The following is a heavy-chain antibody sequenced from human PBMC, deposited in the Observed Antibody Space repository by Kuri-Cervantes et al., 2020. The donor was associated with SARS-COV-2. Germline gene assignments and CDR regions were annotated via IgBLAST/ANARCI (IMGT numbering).Heavy chain of an antibody. D-gene: IGHD3-3*01. CDR1: GFTFSSYS. V-gene: IGHV3-48*01. CDR2: ISSSSSTI. J-gene: IGHJ3*02. Sequence: GGSLRLSCAASGFTFSSYSMNWVRQAPGKGLEWVSYISSSSSTIYYADSVKGRFTISRDNAKNSLYLQMNSLRAEDTAVYYCAKPQRITIFGVVIMVDVFDIWGQGTMVTVSS. CDR3: AKPQRITIFGVVIMVDVFDI.